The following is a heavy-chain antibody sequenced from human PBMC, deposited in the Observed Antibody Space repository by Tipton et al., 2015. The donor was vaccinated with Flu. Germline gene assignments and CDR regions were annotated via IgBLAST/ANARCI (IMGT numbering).Heavy chain of an antibody. CDR3: AKDKTGLDGSFQYQFAP. CDR2: IYGTGGT. V-gene: IGHV4-59*01. Sequence: TLSLTCTVSGGSIRRYVWTWIRQSPGKGLEWLGDIYGTGGTNYNPSLQGRVSMSVDTSKNQLSLRVTSVTAADTAMYYCAKDKTGLDGSFQYQFAPWGQAALVTVSS. J-gene: IGHJ5*02. D-gene: IGHD2-2*01. CDR1: GGSIRRYV.